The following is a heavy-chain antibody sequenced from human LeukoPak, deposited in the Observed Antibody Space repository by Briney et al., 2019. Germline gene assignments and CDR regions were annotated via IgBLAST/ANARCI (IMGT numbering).Heavy chain of an antibody. J-gene: IGHJ4*02. D-gene: IGHD2/OR15-2a*01. CDR3: ARDLSEKYSIDH. CDR1: GFAFSSYA. CDR2: ISYDGRNK. V-gene: IGHV3-30-3*01. Sequence: GGSLRLSCAASGFAFSSYAIHWVRQAPGKGLEWVSFISYDGRNKYYADSVKGRLTISRDNSKNTLSPQMNSLRAEDTAIYYCARDLSEKYSIDHWGQGTLVTVSS.